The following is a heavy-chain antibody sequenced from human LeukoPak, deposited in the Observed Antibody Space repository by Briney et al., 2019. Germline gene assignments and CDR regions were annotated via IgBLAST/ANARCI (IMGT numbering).Heavy chain of an antibody. Sequence: SETLSLTCTVSGGSISSYYWSWMRQPPGKGLEWIGYIFYTGTTNYNPSLRSRVTISIDTSKNQFSLKLSSVTAADTAVYYCARDRSDWRDAFDIWGQGTMVTVSS. D-gene: IGHD2-21*02. J-gene: IGHJ3*02. CDR3: ARDRSDWRDAFDI. CDR2: IFYTGTT. CDR1: GGSISSYY. V-gene: IGHV4-59*01.